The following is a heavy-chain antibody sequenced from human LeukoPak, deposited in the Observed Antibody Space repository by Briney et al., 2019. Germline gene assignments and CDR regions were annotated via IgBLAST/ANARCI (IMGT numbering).Heavy chain of an antibody. CDR3: ARHNSGSWRSFDP. J-gene: IGHJ5*02. CDR2: IYHSGST. Sequence: SETLSLTCTVSGYSVSSGYYWGWIRQPPGKGLEWIGSIYHSGSTYYNPSLKSRVTISVDTSKNQFSLKLSSVTAADTAVYYCARHNSGSWRSFDPWGQGTLVTVSS. V-gene: IGHV4-38-2*02. D-gene: IGHD1-26*01. CDR1: GYSVSSGYY.